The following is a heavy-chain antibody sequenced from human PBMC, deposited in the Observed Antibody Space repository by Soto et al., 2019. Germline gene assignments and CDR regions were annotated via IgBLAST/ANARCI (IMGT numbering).Heavy chain of an antibody. CDR2: ISGSGGST. CDR1: GFTFSSYA. J-gene: IGHJ4*02. V-gene: IGHV3-23*01. Sequence: EVQLLESGGGLVQPGGSLRLSCAASGFTFSSYAMSWVRQAPGKGLEWVSAISGSGGSTYYADFVKGRFTISRDNSKNTLYLQMNSLRAEDTAVYYCAKAGSSSGWYLDHWGQGTLVTVSS. CDR3: AKAGSSSGWYLDH. D-gene: IGHD6-19*01.